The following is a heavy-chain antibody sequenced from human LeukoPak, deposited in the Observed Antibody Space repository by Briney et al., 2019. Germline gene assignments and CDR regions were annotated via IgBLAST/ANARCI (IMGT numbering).Heavy chain of an antibody. Sequence: SETLSLTCTVSGYSISSGYYWGWIRQPPGKGLEWIGSIYHSGSTYYNPSHKSRVTISVDTSKNQFSLKLSSVTAADTAVYYCARDLYWGQGTLVTVSS. V-gene: IGHV4-38-2*02. J-gene: IGHJ4*02. CDR2: IYHSGST. CDR3: ARDLY. CDR1: GYSISSGYY.